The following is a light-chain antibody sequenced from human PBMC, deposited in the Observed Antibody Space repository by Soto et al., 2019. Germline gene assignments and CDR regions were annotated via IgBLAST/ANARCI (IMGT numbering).Light chain of an antibody. Sequence: EIGMTQSPATLSVSPGERATLSCRASQSVSSNLAWYQQKPGQAPRLLIYGASTRATGIPARLSGSGSGTEVTLAISSLQSEDFAVYYCQQYNNWPPWTLGQGTKAEIK. CDR3: QQYNNWPPWT. V-gene: IGKV3-15*01. CDR2: GAS. J-gene: IGKJ1*01. CDR1: QSVSSN.